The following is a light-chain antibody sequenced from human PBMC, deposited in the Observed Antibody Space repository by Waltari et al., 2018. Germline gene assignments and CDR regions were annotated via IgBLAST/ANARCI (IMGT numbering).Light chain of an antibody. CDR3: QQSYITPYT. V-gene: IGKV1-39*01. J-gene: IGKJ2*01. Sequence: DIQMTQAPSSLSASVGDRVTITCRASQTITSHLNWFQQQPGRAPKLLIHTASSLQSGVLSRFSGSGSGTQVTLTISSLQPEDFATYFCQQSYITPYTFGQGTKVEIK. CDR1: QTITSH. CDR2: TAS.